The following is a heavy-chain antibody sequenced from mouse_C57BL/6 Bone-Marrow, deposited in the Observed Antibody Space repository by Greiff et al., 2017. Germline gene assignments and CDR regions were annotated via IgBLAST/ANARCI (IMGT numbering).Heavy chain of an antibody. V-gene: IGHV1-55*01. CDR3: ARSYYDYDEGFAY. CDR2: IYPGSGST. Sequence: QVQLQQPGAELVKPGASVKMSCKASGYTFTSYWITWVKQRPGQGLEWIGDIYPGSGSTNYTEKFKSKATMTVDTPSSTAYMQLSSLTSEDSAVYYCARSYYDYDEGFAYWGQGTLVTVSA. D-gene: IGHD2-4*01. CDR1: GYTFTSYW. J-gene: IGHJ3*01.